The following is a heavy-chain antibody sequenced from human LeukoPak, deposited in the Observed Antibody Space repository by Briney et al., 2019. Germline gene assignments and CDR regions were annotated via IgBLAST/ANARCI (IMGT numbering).Heavy chain of an antibody. CDR1: GFTFSSYS. D-gene: IGHD1-26*01. J-gene: IGHJ6*03. CDR3: ARDPYSGAYGNTYYYYMDV. CDR2: ISSLSGTI. V-gene: IGHV3-48*04. Sequence: GGSLRLSCAASGFTFSSYSMNWVRQAPGEGLEWVSYISSLSGTIYYADSVKGRFTISRDNARNSLYLQMNSLTAEDTAVYYCARDPYSGAYGNTYYYYMDVWGKGTTVTISS.